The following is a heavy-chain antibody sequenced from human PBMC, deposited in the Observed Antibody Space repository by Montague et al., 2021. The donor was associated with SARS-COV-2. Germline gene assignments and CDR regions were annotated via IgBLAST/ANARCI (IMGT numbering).Heavy chain of an antibody. J-gene: IGHJ6*02. CDR1: GGSISNYH. CDR3: ARQLRVRRTWQVGDYNHYGMDV. V-gene: IGHV4-59*08. D-gene: IGHD3-10*01. Sequence: SEILSLTCTVSGGSISNYHWNWIRQPPGKGLEWIAYIYYSGSTNYNPSLQSRVTISVDTSRNQFSLRLTSVTAADTAVYYCARQLRVRRTWQVGDYNHYGMDVWGQGTTVSVSS. CDR2: IYYSGST.